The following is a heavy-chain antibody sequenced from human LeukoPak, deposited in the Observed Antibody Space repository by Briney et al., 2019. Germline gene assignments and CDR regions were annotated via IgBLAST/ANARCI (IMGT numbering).Heavy chain of an antibody. Sequence: EASVKVSCKASGYTFTGYYMHWVRQAPGRGLEWMGRINPNSGGTNYAQKFQGRVTMTRDTSISTAYMELSRLRSNDTAVYYCARVDDSSGYYYARFDYWGQGTLVTVSS. CDR3: ARVDDSSGYYYARFDY. CDR2: INPNSGGT. V-gene: IGHV1-2*06. CDR1: GYTFTGYY. D-gene: IGHD3-22*01. J-gene: IGHJ4*02.